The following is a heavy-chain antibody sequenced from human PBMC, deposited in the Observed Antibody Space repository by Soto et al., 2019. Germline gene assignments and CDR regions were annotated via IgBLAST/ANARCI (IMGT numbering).Heavy chain of an antibody. CDR2: IIPIFGTA. Sequence: ASVKVSCKASGCTFSSYAISCVRQAPGQVLEWMGGIIPIFGTANYAQKFQGRVTITADESTSTAYMELSSLRSEDTAVYYCARAPPLRFLEWPHYFDYWGQGTLVTVSS. CDR3: ARAPPLRFLEWPHYFDY. CDR1: GCTFSSYA. V-gene: IGHV1-69*13. J-gene: IGHJ4*02. D-gene: IGHD3-3*01.